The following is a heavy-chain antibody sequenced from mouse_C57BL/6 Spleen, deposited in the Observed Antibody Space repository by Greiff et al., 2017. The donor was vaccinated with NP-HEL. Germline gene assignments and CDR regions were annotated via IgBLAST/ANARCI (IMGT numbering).Heavy chain of an antibody. CDR1: GYTFTSYW. J-gene: IGHJ2*01. V-gene: IGHV1-74*01. D-gene: IGHD1-2*01. Sequence: QVQLQQPGAELVKPGASVKVSCKASGYTFTSYWMHWVKQRPGPGLEWIGRIHPSASDTNYNQKFKGKATLTVDKSSSTAYMQLSSLTSEDSAVYYCAIRRDITTALDYWGQGTTLTVSS. CDR2: IHPSASDT. CDR3: AIRRDITTALDY.